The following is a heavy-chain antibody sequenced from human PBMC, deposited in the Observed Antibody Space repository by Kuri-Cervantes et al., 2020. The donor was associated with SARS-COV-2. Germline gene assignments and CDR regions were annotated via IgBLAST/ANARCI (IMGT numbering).Heavy chain of an antibody. V-gene: IGHV4-31*02. Sequence: SWIRQHPGKGLEWIGNIYYSGTTYYSPSLKSRVTISVDTSKNQFSLKVSSVTAADTAVYYCARDGDGYNSHFDHWGQGTLVTVSS. CDR2: IYYSGTT. J-gene: IGHJ4*02. CDR3: ARDGDGYNSHFDH. D-gene: IGHD5-24*01.